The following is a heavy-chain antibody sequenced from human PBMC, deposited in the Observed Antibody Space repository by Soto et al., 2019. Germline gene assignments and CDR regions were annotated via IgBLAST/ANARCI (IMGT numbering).Heavy chain of an antibody. D-gene: IGHD3-22*01. CDR1: GFTFSSYG. CDR3: AKVANYYDSSGYLDY. J-gene: IGHJ4*02. Sequence: QVQLVESGGGVVQPGRSLRLSCAASGFTFSSYGMHLVRQAPGKGLEWVAVISYDGSNKYYADSVKGRFTISRDNSKNTLYLQMNSLRAEDTAVYYCAKVANYYDSSGYLDYWGQGTLVTVSS. V-gene: IGHV3-30*18. CDR2: ISYDGSNK.